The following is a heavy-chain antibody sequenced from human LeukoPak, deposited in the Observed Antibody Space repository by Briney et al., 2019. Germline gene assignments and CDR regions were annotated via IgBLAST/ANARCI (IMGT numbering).Heavy chain of an antibody. J-gene: IGHJ5*02. D-gene: IGHD3-16*01. Sequence: GGSLRLSCAASGFPFDDYGMHWVRQRPGKGLEWVSGISWNSGSMGYADSVKGRLTTSRDNARNSLYLQMNSLRPEDTALYYCVKDDYSHYVWFRFDRWGHGTQVSVSS. CDR3: VKDDYSHYVWFRFDR. V-gene: IGHV3-9*01. CDR2: ISWNSGSM. CDR1: GFPFDDYG.